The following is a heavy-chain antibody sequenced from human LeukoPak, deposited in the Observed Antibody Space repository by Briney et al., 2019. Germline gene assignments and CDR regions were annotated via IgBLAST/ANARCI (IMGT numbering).Heavy chain of an antibody. CDR3: ARAPWIQLWLNGRVDYYYGMDV. CDR1: GFTFSSYE. V-gene: IGHV3-48*03. D-gene: IGHD5-18*01. CDR2: ISSSVSII. J-gene: IGHJ6*02. Sequence: GGSLRLSCAASGFTFSSYEMNWVRQAPGNGLEWVSYISSSVSIIYYADSVKGRFTISRDNAKNSLYLQMNSLRAEDTAVYYCARAPWIQLWLNGRVDYYYGMDVWGQGTTVTVSS.